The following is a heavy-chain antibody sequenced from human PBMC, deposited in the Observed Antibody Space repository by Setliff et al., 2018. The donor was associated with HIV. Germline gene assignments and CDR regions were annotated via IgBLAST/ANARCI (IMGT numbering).Heavy chain of an antibody. D-gene: IGHD3-22*01. J-gene: IGHJ4*02. Sequence: PGESLKISCKGYGYSFTNYWIGWVRQMPGKGLEWMGIIYPGDSDTRYSPSFQGQVTISADKYISTAYLQWSSLKASDTAMYYCARLSGLYYYDTSGYYYGHYFDYWGQGTLVTVSS. CDR2: IYPGDSDT. CDR1: GYSFTNYW. V-gene: IGHV5-51*01. CDR3: ARLSGLYYYDTSGYYYGHYFDY.